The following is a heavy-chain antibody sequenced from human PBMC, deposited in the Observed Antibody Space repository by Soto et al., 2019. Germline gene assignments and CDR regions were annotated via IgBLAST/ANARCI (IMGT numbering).Heavy chain of an antibody. V-gene: IGHV4-4*02. CDR2: IYHSGST. J-gene: IGHJ6*02. CDR1: GGSISSINW. D-gene: IGHD6-19*01. Sequence: QVQLQESGPGLVKPSGTLSLTCAVSGGSISSINWWSWIRQPAGKLLEWIGEIYHSGSTNYNPSLKSRVTISVDQSKNQFSLKLSGVTAADTAVYYCARDARDGGWTTYGMDVWGQGTTFTVSS. CDR3: ARDARDGGWTTYGMDV.